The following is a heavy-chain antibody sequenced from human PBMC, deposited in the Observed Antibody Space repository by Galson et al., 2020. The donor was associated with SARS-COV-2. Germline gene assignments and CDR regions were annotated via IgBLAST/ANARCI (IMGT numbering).Heavy chain of an antibody. V-gene: IGHV2-5*02. J-gene: IGHJ3*01. CDR2: IYWDDDE. CDR3: ARRGADYDGGGGGGDFYFGAVDG. D-gene: IGHD2-21*01. Sequence: SGPTMVKPTQTLTMTCTFSGFSLTTSGVGVGWIRQPPGKALEWLAIIYWDDDERYSPSLKSRHTITKDTSKNQVVLTMTNMYPVETATYYCARRGADYDGGGGGGDFYFGAVDGWGEGTVGVVSS. CDR1: GFSLTTSGVG.